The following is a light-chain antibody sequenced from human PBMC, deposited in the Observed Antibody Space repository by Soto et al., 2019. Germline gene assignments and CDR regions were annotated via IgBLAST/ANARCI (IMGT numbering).Light chain of an antibody. Sequence: QSVLTQPRSVSGSPGQSVTISCTGTSSDVGLYNYVSWFQQHPGKAPKVVIYDVSERPSGVPDRFSGSKSGNTASLTISGLQAEDEADYYCCSYAVSDTLWVFGGGTKLTVL. J-gene: IGLJ3*02. CDR3: CSYAVSDTLWV. CDR2: DVS. CDR1: SSDVGLYNY. V-gene: IGLV2-11*01.